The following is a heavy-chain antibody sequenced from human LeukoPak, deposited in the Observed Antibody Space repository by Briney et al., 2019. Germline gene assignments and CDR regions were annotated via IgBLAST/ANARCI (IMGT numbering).Heavy chain of an antibody. CDR3: ARVDYILDY. D-gene: IGHD4-11*01. V-gene: IGHV4-38-2*01. Sequence: PSETLSFTCAVSRYSISSGYHWAWIRQPPGKGLEWIGSIYRSGSAYYNPSLKSRVTISVDTSKNQFSLRVTSVTAADTAVYYCARVDYILDYWGQGTLVTVSS. CDR1: RYSISSGYH. J-gene: IGHJ4*02. CDR2: IYRSGSA.